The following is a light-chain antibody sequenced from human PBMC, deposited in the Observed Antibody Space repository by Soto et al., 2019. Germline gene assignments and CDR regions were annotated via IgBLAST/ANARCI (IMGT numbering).Light chain of an antibody. J-gene: IGKJ3*01. CDR3: QQYHIWPIHT. CDR1: QSLSNK. Sequence: EVVMTQSPATLSVSPGERAILSCRASQSLSNKLAWYQHKPGQAPRLLIYDASTRATGIPARFSGSGSGTEFTLIIDSLQSEDFAVYYCQQYHIWPIHTFGPGTQVDIK. V-gene: IGKV3-15*01. CDR2: DAS.